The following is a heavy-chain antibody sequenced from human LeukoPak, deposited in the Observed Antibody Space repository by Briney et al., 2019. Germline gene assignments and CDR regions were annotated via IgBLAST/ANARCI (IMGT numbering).Heavy chain of an antibody. CDR1: GFTFSSLA. CDR2: TTGSGDST. V-gene: IGHV3-23*01. D-gene: IGHD2-8*02. Sequence: GGSLRLSCAASGFTFSSLAMSWVRQAPGKGLEWVSTTTGSGDSTNYADSVKGRFTITRDNSKNTLYLQMNSLRAEDTAVYYCARVLDYHYYMDVWGKGTTVTVSS. CDR3: ARVLDYHYYMDV. J-gene: IGHJ6*03.